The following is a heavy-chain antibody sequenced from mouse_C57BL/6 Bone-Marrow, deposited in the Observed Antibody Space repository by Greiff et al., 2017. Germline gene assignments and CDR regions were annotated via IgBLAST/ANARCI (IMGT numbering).Heavy chain of an antibody. D-gene: IGHD1-1*01. V-gene: IGHV1-53*01. CDR3: ARSDYGSLYAMDY. CDR2: INPSNGGT. Sequence: VQLQQPGTELVKPGASVKLSCKASGYTFTSYWMHWVKQRPGQGLEWIGNINPSNGGTNYNEKFKSKATLTVDKSSSTAYMQLSSLTSEDSAVYYCARSDYGSLYAMDYWGQGTSVTVSS. J-gene: IGHJ4*01. CDR1: GYTFTSYW.